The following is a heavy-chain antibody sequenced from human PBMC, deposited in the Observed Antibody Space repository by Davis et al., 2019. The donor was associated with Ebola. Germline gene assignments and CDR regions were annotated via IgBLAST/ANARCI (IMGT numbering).Heavy chain of an antibody. D-gene: IGHD6-13*01. CDR1: RYTFTSYG. V-gene: IGHV1-18*01. CDR3: ASSGDMYSSSWYRFRHTPWGSNYGMDV. Sequence: ASVKVSCKASRYTFTSYGISWVRQAPRQGLEWLGWISAYNDNTNYAQKLQGRVTMTTDTSTSTAYMELRSLRSDDTAVYYCASSGDMYSSSWYRFRHTPWGSNYGMDVWGQGTTVTVSS. CDR2: ISAYNDNT. J-gene: IGHJ6*02.